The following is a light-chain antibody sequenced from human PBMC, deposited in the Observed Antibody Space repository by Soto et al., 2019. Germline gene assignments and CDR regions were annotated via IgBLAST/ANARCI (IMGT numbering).Light chain of an antibody. V-gene: IGLV2-23*01. CDR2: QAT. J-gene: IGLJ2*01. CDR3: CSYSGISTPVV. CDR1: SSDL. Sequence: QSALPQPASVSGSPGQSITISCTGTSSDLVSWYLQYSDKAPKLILYQATKRPSGVSHRFSGSKSGDTASLTISGLQSEDEAEYHCCSYSGISTPVVCGGGTQLTVL.